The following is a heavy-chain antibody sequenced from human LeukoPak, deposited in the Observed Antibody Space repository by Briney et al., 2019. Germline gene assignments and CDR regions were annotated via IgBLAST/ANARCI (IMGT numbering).Heavy chain of an antibody. CDR3: ARSFHVGTFDY. V-gene: IGHV1-2*06. D-gene: IGHD3-10*01. Sequence: ASVKVSCEASGYTFTGYYMHWVRQAPGQGLEWMGRINPNSGGTNYAQKFQGRVTMTRDTSISTAYMELSRLRSDDTAVYYCARSFHVGTFDYWGQGTLVTVSS. CDR2: INPNSGGT. CDR1: GYTFTGYY. J-gene: IGHJ4*02.